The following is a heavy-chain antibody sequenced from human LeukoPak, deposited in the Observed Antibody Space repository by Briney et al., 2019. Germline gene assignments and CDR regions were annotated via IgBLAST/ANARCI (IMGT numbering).Heavy chain of an antibody. Sequence: GGSLRLSCAASGFTLSSHAMGWVRQAPGKGLEWVSSITGSGGSTYYGDSVKGRFTISRDNSKNTLYLQMHSLRAEDTALYYCAKDGGGSLEWLPPMDVWGQGTTVTVSS. CDR1: GFTLSSHA. CDR3: AKDGGGSLEWLPPMDV. D-gene: IGHD3-3*01. CDR2: ITGSGGST. J-gene: IGHJ6*02. V-gene: IGHV3-23*01.